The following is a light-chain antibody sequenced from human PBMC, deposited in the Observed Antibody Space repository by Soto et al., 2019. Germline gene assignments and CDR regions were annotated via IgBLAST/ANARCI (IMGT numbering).Light chain of an antibody. J-gene: IGKJ1*01. CDR2: GAS. Sequence: EIVLTQSPGTLSLSPGERATLSCRASQSVSSSYLAWYQQKPGQAPRLLIYGASSRATCIPDRFSGSGSGTDFTLTISRLEPEDFAVYYCQQYGSSPPTFGQGTNVEIK. CDR1: QSVSSSY. V-gene: IGKV3-20*01. CDR3: QQYGSSPPT.